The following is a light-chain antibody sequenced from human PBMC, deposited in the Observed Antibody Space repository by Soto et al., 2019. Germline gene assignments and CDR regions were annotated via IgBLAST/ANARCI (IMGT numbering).Light chain of an antibody. CDR2: SDN. J-gene: IGLJ2*01. CDR3: AAGEGSLVV. CDR1: SSDIGTNT. Sequence: QSVLPQPPSASGTPGPRGSLSRSGSSSDIGTNTVIWSQQLPGAAPKLLIYSDNQRPSGVPDRFTGSKAGTSASLAISGLQSEDEADYFCAAGEGSLVVVGGGTKLTVL. V-gene: IGLV1-44*01.